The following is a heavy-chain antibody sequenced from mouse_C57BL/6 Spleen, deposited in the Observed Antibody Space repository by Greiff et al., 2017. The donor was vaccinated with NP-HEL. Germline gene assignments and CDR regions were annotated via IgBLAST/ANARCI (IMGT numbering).Heavy chain of an antibody. Sequence: VQLQQSGAELARPGASVKLSCKASGYTFTSYGISWVKQRTGQGLEWIGEIYPRSGNTYYNEKFKGKATLTADKSSSTAYMELRSLTSEDSAVYFCARMEDSYSNYYYAMDYWGQGTSVTVSS. CDR3: ARMEDSYSNYYYAMDY. D-gene: IGHD2-5*01. CDR2: IYPRSGNT. V-gene: IGHV1-81*01. CDR1: GYTFTSYG. J-gene: IGHJ4*01.